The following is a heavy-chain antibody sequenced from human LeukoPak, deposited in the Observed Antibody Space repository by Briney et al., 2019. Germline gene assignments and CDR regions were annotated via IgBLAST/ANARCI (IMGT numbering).Heavy chain of an antibody. CDR2: IYYSGST. J-gene: IGHJ4*02. CDR3: ARDSRRGWSYYFDY. D-gene: IGHD6-19*01. Sequence: SETLSLTCTVSGGSISSYYWSWIRQPPGKGLEWIGYIYYSGSTNYNPSLKSRVTMSVDMSKNQFSLKLSSVTAADTAVYYCARDSRRGWSYYFDYWGQGTLVTVSS. V-gene: IGHV4-59*12. CDR1: GGSISSYY.